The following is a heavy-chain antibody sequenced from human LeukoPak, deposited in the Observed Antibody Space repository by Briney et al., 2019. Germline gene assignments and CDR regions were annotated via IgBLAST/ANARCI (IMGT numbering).Heavy chain of an antibody. Sequence: GGSLRLSCAASGFTVSSYYMSWVRQAPGKGLEWVSVIYSGGSTYYAESVKSRFTISRDNSKNTLYLQMNSLRAEDTAVYYCARGTYYDILTGYGPFDYWGQGTLVTVSS. CDR3: ARGTYYDILTGYGPFDY. CDR1: GFTVSSYY. D-gene: IGHD3-9*01. V-gene: IGHV3-66*01. J-gene: IGHJ4*02. CDR2: IYSGGST.